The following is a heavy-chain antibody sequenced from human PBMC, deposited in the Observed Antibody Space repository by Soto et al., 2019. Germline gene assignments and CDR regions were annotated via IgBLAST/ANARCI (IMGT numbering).Heavy chain of an antibody. Sequence: GESLKISCAASGFTFSSYAMSWVRQAPGKGLEWVSAISGSGGSTYYADSVKGRFTISRDNSKNTLYLQMNSLRAEDTAVYYCAKANGDSSGYYYAFDIWGQGTMVTVSS. CDR2: ISGSGGST. V-gene: IGHV3-23*01. CDR3: AKANGDSSGYYYAFDI. CDR1: GFTFSSYA. D-gene: IGHD3-22*01. J-gene: IGHJ3*02.